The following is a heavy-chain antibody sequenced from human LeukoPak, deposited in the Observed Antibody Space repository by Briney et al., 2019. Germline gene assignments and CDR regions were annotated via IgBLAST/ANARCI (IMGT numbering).Heavy chain of an antibody. D-gene: IGHD3-22*01. V-gene: IGHV5-51*01. Sequence: GESLKISCKGSGYTFTNHWIGWVRQMLGKGLEWMGIIYPGDSDTRYSPSFQGQVTISADKSISTAYLQWSSLKASDTAMYYCARHSDGSGYYSPFDSWGQGTLVTVSS. CDR1: GYTFTNHW. J-gene: IGHJ4*02. CDR2: IYPGDSDT. CDR3: ARHSDGSGYYSPFDS.